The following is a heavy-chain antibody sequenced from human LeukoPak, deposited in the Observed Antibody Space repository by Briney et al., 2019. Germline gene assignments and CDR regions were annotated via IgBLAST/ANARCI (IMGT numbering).Heavy chain of an antibody. Sequence: GGPLRLSCAASGFTFSRLWMNWVRQAPGKGLEWVAYISISSGTIYYADSVKGRFSISRDNAKSSLDLQMNSLRAEDTAVYYCAKRSIAARQNWFDPWGQGTLVTVSS. D-gene: IGHD6-6*01. J-gene: IGHJ5*02. CDR2: ISISSGTI. CDR1: GFTFSRLW. V-gene: IGHV3-48*04. CDR3: AKRSIAARQNWFDP.